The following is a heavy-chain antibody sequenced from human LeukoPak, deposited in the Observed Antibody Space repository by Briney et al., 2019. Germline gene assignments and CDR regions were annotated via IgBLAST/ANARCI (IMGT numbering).Heavy chain of an antibody. D-gene: IGHD2-15*01. V-gene: IGHV3-53*01. CDR2: IHSGGST. CDR3: ARDRDNSYDY. CDR1: GFTVSSNY. Sequence: GGSLRLSCAASGFTVSSNYMSWVRQAPGKGLEWVSVIHSGGSTYYADSVKGRFTISRDNSKNTLYLQMNSLRAEDTAVYYCARDRDNSYDYWGQGTLVTVSS. J-gene: IGHJ4*02.